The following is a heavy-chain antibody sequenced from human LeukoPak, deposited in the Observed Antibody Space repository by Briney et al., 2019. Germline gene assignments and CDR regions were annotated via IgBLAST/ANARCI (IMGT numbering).Heavy chain of an antibody. Sequence: ASVKVSREASGYTFFNYVINWVRQAPGQGLEWMGWISAYNGNTDYAQKLQGRVTMTTDTSTSTAYMELRSLRSDDTAVYYCARGLSGIVGATYYFDYWGQGTLVTVSS. J-gene: IGHJ4*02. CDR1: GYTFFNYV. CDR3: ARGLSGIVGATYYFDY. D-gene: IGHD1-26*01. V-gene: IGHV1-18*01. CDR2: ISAYNGNT.